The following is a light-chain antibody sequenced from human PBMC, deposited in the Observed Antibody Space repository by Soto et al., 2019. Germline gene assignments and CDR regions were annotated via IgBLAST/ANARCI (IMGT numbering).Light chain of an antibody. CDR3: MQATQFPYT. Sequence: DIVMTQTPLSSPVTLGQSASISCRSSQSLVHRDGNTYLSWIQQRPGQPPRLLIYKVSNRFSGVPDSFSGSGAGTDVTLRISRVDSDDVGLYYCMQATQFPYTFGQGTKLEIK. CDR2: KVS. J-gene: IGKJ2*01. CDR1: QSLVHRDGNTY. V-gene: IGKV2-24*01.